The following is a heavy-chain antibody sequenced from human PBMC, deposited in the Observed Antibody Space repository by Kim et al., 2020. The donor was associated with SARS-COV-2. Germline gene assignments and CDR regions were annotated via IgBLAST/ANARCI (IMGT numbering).Heavy chain of an antibody. CDR3: AREGALWFGDYDAFDI. D-gene: IGHD3-10*01. CDR2: IKQDGSEK. V-gene: IGHV3-7*03. CDR1: GFTFSSYW. Sequence: GGSLRLSCAASGFTFSSYWMSWVRQAPGKGLEWVANIKQDGSEKYYVDSVKGRFTISRDNAKNSLYLQMNSLRAEDTAVYYCAREGALWFGDYDAFDIWGQGTMVTVSS. J-gene: IGHJ3*02.